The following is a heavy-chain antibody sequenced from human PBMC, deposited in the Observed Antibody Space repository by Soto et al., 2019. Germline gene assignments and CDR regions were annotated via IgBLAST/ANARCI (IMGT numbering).Heavy chain of an antibody. CDR3: AKSLSASSGWFDP. V-gene: IGHV4-30-4*01. Sequence: SETLSLTCTVSGDSIGSGDFYWTWIRQSPGKGLEYIGYIYKSGRTYYNPSLKSRPIISLDTSKNQFFLSLNSVTAADTAIYYCAKSLSASSGWFDPWGQGTLVTVSS. CDR1: GDSIGSGDFY. CDR2: IYKSGRT. D-gene: IGHD6-6*01. J-gene: IGHJ5*02.